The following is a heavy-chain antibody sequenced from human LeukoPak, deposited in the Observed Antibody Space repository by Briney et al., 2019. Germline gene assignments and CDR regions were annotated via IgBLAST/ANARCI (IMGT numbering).Heavy chain of an antibody. CDR3: ARDRDCTGGSCYYVDV. Sequence: SETLSLTCSVSGDSISYYHWTWIRQPAGRPLEWIGRIYTSGSNHYNPSVRGRATIFTDTSENQFSLTLTSVTAADAAVYYCARDRDCTGGSCYYVDVWGKGTTVTVSS. D-gene: IGHD2-8*02. J-gene: IGHJ6*03. CDR2: IYTSGSN. CDR1: GDSISYYH. V-gene: IGHV4-4*07.